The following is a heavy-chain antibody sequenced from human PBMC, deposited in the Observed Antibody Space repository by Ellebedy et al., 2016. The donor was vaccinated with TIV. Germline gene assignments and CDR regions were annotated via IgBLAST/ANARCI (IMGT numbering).Heavy chain of an antibody. D-gene: IGHD6-19*01. CDR3: ARDRGIAVAGYMPDY. CDR2: IIPIFGTA. CDR1: GGTFSSYA. Sequence: SVKVSCXASGGTFSSYAISWVRQAPGQGLEWMGGIIPIFGTANYAQKFQGRVTITADKSTSTAYMELSSLRSEDTAVYYCARDRGIAVAGYMPDYWGQGTLVTVSS. V-gene: IGHV1-69*06. J-gene: IGHJ4*02.